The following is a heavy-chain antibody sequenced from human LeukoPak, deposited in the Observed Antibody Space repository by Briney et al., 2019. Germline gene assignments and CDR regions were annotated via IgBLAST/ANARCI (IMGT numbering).Heavy chain of an antibody. CDR3: ATKRAVRGDY. CDR2: ISSSATTI. D-gene: IGHD3-10*01. V-gene: IGHV3-48*03. J-gene: IGHJ4*02. Sequence: GGSLRLSCAASGFTFSSFEMNWVRQAPGKGLEWISYISSSATTIYYADSVKGRFTISRDNAKNSLYLQMNSLGAEDTAIYYCATKRAVRGDYWGQGTLVTVSS. CDR1: GFTFSSFE.